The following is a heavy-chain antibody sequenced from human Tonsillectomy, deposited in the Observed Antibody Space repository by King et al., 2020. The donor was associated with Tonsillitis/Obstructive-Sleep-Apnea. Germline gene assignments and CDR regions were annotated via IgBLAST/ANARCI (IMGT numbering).Heavy chain of an antibody. CDR3: ARDYYDSSDYYHGYFQH. J-gene: IGHJ1*01. CDR1: GYTFTSYD. CDR2: SRPYNGDT. D-gene: IGHD3-22*01. V-gene: IGHV1-18*01. Sequence: QLVQSGDEVKKPGASVKVSCKASGYTFTSYDITWVRQAPGQGLEWMGWSRPYNGDTNYAQNLQGRVTMTSDTSTATAYMELRSLRSDDTAVYYCARDYYDSSDYYHGYFQHWGKGTLVTVSS.